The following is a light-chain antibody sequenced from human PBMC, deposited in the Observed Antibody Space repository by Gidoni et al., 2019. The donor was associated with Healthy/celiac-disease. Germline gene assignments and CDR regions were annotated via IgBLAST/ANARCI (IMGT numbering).Light chain of an antibody. V-gene: IGKV3-11*01. J-gene: IGKJ2*01. CDR2: DAS. CDR3: QQRSNWSYT. CDR1: QSVSSY. Sequence: EIVLTQSPATLSLAPGERATLSRRASQSVSSYLAWYQPTPGQAPRLLIYDASNRATGIPARFSGSGSGTDFTLSISSLEPEDFAVYYCQQRSNWSYTFXXXTKLEIK.